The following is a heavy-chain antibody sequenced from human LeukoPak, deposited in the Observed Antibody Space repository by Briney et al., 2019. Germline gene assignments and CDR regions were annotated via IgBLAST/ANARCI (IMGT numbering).Heavy chain of an antibody. J-gene: IGHJ3*02. Sequence: SETLSLTCSMSGDSFSTFYYTWIRQPPGKGLEWVGYIYYTGSPNYNPSLRSRVTIWADTSKNQFSLNLMSATAADAAMYYCARRWNYKDGFDIWGQGTVVTVSS. CDR2: IYYTGSP. V-gene: IGHV4-59*01. D-gene: IGHD1-7*01. CDR3: ARRWNYKDGFDI. CDR1: GDSFSTFY.